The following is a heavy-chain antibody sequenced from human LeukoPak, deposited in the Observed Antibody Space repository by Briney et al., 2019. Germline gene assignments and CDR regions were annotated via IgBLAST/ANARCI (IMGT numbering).Heavy chain of an antibody. CDR1: GGSFTFYS. V-gene: IGHV1-69*02. CDR2: IITILGKT. J-gene: IGHJ4*02. Sequence: GSSVKVSRKASGGSFTFYSISWVRQVPGQGLEWMGRIITILGKTNYAQIFQGRVTITADISSSTAYMELSRLTSEDTAVYYCAIEERGAIGYWGQGTLVTVSS. D-gene: IGHD1-26*01. CDR3: AIEERGAIGY.